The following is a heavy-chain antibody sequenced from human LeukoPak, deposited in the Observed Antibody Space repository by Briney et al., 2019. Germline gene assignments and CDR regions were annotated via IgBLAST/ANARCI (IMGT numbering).Heavy chain of an antibody. V-gene: IGHV4-34*01. Sequence: KPSETLSLTCAVYGGSFSGYYWSWIRQPPGKGLEWIGEINHSGSTNYNPSLKSRVTISVDTSKNQFSLKLSSVTAADTAVYYCARGSNVEYGMDVWGQGTTVTVSS. D-gene: IGHD3-10*02. CDR2: INHSGST. J-gene: IGHJ6*02. CDR1: GGSFSGYY. CDR3: ARGSNVEYGMDV.